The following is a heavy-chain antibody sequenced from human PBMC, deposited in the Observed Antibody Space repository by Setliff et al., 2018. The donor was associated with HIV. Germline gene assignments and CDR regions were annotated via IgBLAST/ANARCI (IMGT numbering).Heavy chain of an antibody. CDR3: AKDIGDYDSSVYFSPLNGFDI. V-gene: IGHV3-23*01. CDR2: MSGSGST. CDR1: GFTFGNYA. J-gene: IGHJ3*02. Sequence: PGGSLRLSCEASGFTFGNYAMSWVRQAPGKGLEWVADMSGSGSTYYADSVKGRFTISRDNSKNTLYLQMSSLRADDTTVYYCAKDIGDYDSSVYFSPLNGFDIWGQGTMVTVSS. D-gene: IGHD3-22*01.